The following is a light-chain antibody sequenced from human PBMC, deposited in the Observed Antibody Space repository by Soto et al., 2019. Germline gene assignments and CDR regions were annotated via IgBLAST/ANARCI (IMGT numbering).Light chain of an antibody. CDR1: NIGSKS. CDR3: QVWDSSSDNYV. Sequence: ELTQPPSVSVAPGKTARITCGGNNIGSKSVHWYQQKPGQAPVLVIYYDSDRPSGIPERFSGSNSGNTATLTISRVEAGDEADYYCQVWDSSSDNYVFGTGTKVTVL. J-gene: IGLJ1*01. V-gene: IGLV3-21*04. CDR2: YDS.